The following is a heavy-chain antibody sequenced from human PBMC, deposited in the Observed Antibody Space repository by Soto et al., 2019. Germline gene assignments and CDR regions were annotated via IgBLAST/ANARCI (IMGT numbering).Heavy chain of an antibody. CDR3: AKDLITGTTSPYYFDY. CDR1: GFTFSSYA. V-gene: IGHV3-23*01. D-gene: IGHD1-7*01. Sequence: GGSLRLSCAASGFTFSSYAMSWVRQAPGKGLEWVSAISGSGGSTYYADSVKGRFTISRDNSKNTLYLQMNSLRAEDTAVYYCAKDLITGTTSPYYFDYWGQGTLVTVSS. CDR2: ISGSGGST. J-gene: IGHJ4*02.